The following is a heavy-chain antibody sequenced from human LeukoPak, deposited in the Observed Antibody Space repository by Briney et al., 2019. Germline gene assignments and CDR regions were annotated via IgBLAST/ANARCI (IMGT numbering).Heavy chain of an antibody. CDR2: INPNSGGT. D-gene: IGHD1-26*01. J-gene: IGHJ6*03. CDR1: GYTFTDYY. Sequence: ASVKVSCKASGYTFTDYYMHWVRQAPGQGLEWMGRINPNSGGTNYAQKFQGRVTMTRDTSISTAYMELSRLRSDDTAMYYCARESSYYYMDVWAKGPRSPSP. V-gene: IGHV1-2*06. CDR3: ARESSYYYMDV.